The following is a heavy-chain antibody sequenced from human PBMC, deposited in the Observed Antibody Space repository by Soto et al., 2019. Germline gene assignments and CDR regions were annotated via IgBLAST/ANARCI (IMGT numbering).Heavy chain of an antibody. CDR2: ISWNSGSI. D-gene: IGHD6-19*01. CDR1: GFTFDDYA. Sequence: PGGSLRLSCAASGFTFDDYAMHWVRQAPGKGLEWVSGISWNSGSIGYADSVKGRFTISRDNAKNSLYLQMNSLRAEDTALYYCAKDSGAVAGRYYFDYCGQGTLVTVSS. V-gene: IGHV3-9*01. J-gene: IGHJ4*02. CDR3: AKDSGAVAGRYYFDY.